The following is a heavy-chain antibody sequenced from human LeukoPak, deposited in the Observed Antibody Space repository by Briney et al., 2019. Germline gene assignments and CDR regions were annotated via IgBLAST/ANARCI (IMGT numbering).Heavy chain of an antibody. Sequence: GASVKVSCKASGYTFTSYGISWVRQAPGQGLEWMGWISAYNGNTNYAQKLQGRVTMTTDTSTSTVYMELSSLRSEDTAVYYCARRSYGSGKRYYYYMDVWGKGTTVTISS. J-gene: IGHJ6*03. D-gene: IGHD3-10*01. V-gene: IGHV1-18*01. CDR2: ISAYNGNT. CDR1: GYTFTSYG. CDR3: ARRSYGSGKRYYYYMDV.